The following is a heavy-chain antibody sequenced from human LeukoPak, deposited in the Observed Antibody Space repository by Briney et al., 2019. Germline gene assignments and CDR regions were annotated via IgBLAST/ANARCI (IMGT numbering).Heavy chain of an antibody. J-gene: IGHJ3*02. CDR2: IIPILGIA. V-gene: IGHV1-69*04. Sequence: SVKVPCKASGGTFSSYTISWVRQAPGQGLEWMGRIIPILGIANYAQKFQGRVTITADKSTSTAYMELSSLRSEGTAVYYCARDRMVRGAQMAFDIWGQGTMVTVSS. D-gene: IGHD3-10*01. CDR3: ARDRMVRGAQMAFDI. CDR1: GGTFSSYT.